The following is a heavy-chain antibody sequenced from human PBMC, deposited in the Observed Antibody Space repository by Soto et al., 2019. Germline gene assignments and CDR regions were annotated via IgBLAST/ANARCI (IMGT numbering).Heavy chain of an antibody. V-gene: IGHV4-30-4*01. CDR1: GGSISSGDYY. CDR3: ARDIRGYNWFDP. D-gene: IGHD3-3*02. CDR2: IYYSGST. Sequence: PSETLSLTCTVSGGSISSGDYYWSWIRQPPGKGLEWIGYIYYSGSTYYNPSLKSRVTISVDTSKNQFSLKLSSVTAADTAVYYCARDIRGYNWFDPWGQGTLVTVSS. J-gene: IGHJ5*02.